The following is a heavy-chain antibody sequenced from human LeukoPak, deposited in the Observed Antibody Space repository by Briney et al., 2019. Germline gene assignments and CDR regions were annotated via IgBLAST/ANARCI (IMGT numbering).Heavy chain of an antibody. Sequence: SETLSLTCAVSGVSFDGYYWSWVRQTPGKGLEWIGEINHSGYTNDSPSLRSRVTLSVDTSRKQFSLNLRSVTVADTGIYYCTRMTAGHDYWGQGTLVTVSS. J-gene: IGHJ4*02. CDR2: INHSGYT. CDR1: GVSFDGYY. CDR3: TRMTAGHDY. D-gene: IGHD2-21*02. V-gene: IGHV4-34*01.